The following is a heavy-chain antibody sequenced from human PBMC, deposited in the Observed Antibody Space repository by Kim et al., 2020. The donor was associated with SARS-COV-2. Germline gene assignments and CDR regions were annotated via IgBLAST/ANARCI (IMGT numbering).Heavy chain of an antibody. V-gene: IGHV4-39*01. D-gene: IGHD6-13*01. CDR2: IYYSGST. J-gene: IGHJ3*02. CDR1: GGSISSSSYY. CDR3: AFSTDRSSWYQEVGAFDI. Sequence: SETLSLTCTVSGGSISSSSYYWGWIRQPPGKGLEWIGSIYYSGSTYYNPSLKSRVTISVDTSKNQFSLKLSSVTAADTAVYYCAFSTDRSSWYQEVGAFDIWGQGTMVTVSS.